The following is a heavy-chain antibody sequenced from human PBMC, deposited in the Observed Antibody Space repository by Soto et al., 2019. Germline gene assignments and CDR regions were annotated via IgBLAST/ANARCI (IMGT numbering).Heavy chain of an antibody. Sequence: QVQLQESGPGLVKPSGTLSLNCAVSSGSISSRNWWSWVRQPPGKGLEWIGEIFHSGYTSYIPSLKTRVTISVDKSKHQFSLKLSSVTAAVTAVYYCARHGRGDCSGGSCYGLDNWGQGTLVTVSS. V-gene: IGHV4-4*02. CDR3: ARHGRGDCSGGSCYGLDN. CDR1: SGSISSRNW. CDR2: IFHSGYT. J-gene: IGHJ4*02. D-gene: IGHD2-15*01.